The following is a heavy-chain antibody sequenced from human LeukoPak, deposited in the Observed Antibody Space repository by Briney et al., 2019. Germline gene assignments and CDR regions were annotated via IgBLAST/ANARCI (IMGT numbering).Heavy chain of an antibody. J-gene: IGHJ4*02. CDR3: ARHRGRLLLFRGPFDY. V-gene: IGHV3-21*01. CDR1: GFTFSSYS. D-gene: IGHD2-21*02. CDR2: ISSSSSYI. Sequence: VGSLRLSCAASGFTFSSYSMNWVRQAPGKGLEWVSSISSSSSYIYYADSVKGRFTISRDNAKNSLYLQVNSLRAEDTAVYYCARHRGRLLLFRGPFDYWGQGTLVTVSS.